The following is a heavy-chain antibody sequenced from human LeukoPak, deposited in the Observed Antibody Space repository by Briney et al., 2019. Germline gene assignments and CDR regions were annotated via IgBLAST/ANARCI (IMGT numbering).Heavy chain of an antibody. CDR3: ARGRRSWWRFSSGYDY. D-gene: IGHD3-22*01. Sequence: SETLSLTCAVYGGSFSGYYWSWIPQPPGKGLEWIGEINHSGSTNYNPSLKSRVTISVDTSKNQFSLKLSSVTAADTAVYYCARGRRSWWRFSSGYDYWGQGTLVTVSS. CDR1: GGSFSGYY. J-gene: IGHJ4*02. V-gene: IGHV4-34*01. CDR2: INHSGST.